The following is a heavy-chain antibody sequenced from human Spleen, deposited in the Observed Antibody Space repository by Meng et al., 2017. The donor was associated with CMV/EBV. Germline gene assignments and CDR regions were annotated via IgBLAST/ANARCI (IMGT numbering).Heavy chain of an antibody. Sequence: GGSLRLSCTASGFTFSKHWVHWVRQAPGKGLVWVSRISSDGGITAYADSVKGRFTISRDNAKDSAYLQMNSLRAEDTGLYYCARAREIYSGLDVWGQGTTVTSP. CDR3: ARAREIYSGLDV. J-gene: IGHJ6*02. CDR1: GFTFSKHW. V-gene: IGHV3-74*01. D-gene: IGHD2-15*01. CDR2: ISSDGGIT.